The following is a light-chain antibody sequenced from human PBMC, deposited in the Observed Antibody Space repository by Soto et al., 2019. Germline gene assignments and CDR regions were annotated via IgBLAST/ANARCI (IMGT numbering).Light chain of an antibody. Sequence: EIVMTQSPGTLSFSPGERSTLSFRASQSVSNNYLAWYQHKPGQAPRLLIYGASNRATGIPDRFSGSGSGTDFTLTISRLEPEDFAVYYCQQYGSSGTFGQGTKVDIK. J-gene: IGKJ1*01. CDR3: QQYGSSGT. CDR2: GAS. V-gene: IGKV3-20*01. CDR1: QSVSNNY.